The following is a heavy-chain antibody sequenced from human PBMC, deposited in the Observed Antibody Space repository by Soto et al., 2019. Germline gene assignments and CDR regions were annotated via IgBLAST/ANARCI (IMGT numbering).Heavy chain of an antibody. J-gene: IGHJ6*03. CDR1: GFTFSSYA. V-gene: IGHV3-23*01. Sequence: GGSLRLSCAASGFTFSSYAMSWVRQAPGKGLEWVSAISGSGGSTYYADSVKGRFTISRDNSKNTLYLQMNSLRAEDTAVYYCAKAQPQYPRGPYYYMDVWGKGTTVTVSS. CDR2: ISGSGGST. D-gene: IGHD3-10*01. CDR3: AKAQPQYPRGPYYYMDV.